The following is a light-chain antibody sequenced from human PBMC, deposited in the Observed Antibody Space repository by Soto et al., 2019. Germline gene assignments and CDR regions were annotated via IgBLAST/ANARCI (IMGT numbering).Light chain of an antibody. CDR3: QQYNTYSSLT. V-gene: IGKV1-5*01. Sequence: DIQMTQSPSTLSASVGDRVTITCRASQSISSWLAWYQQKLGRAPRLLIYDASSLESGVPSRFSGSGYGTEFTLTISSLQPDDFATYYCQQYNTYSSLTFGGGTKVRSN. J-gene: IGKJ4*01. CDR2: DAS. CDR1: QSISSW.